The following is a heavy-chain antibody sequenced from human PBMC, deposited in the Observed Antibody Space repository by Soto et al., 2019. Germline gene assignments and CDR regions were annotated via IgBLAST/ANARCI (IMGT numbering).Heavy chain of an antibody. CDR1: GGSISSSSYY. CDR2: IYYSGST. CDR3: ARRYYDFWSGYYDTNYFDY. Sequence: SETLSLTCTVSGGSISSSSYYWGWIRQPPGKGLEWIGSIYYSGSTYYNPSLKSRVTISVDTSKNQFSLKLSSVTAADTAVYYCARRYYDFWSGYYDTNYFDYWGQGTLVTVSS. D-gene: IGHD3-3*01. J-gene: IGHJ4*02. V-gene: IGHV4-39*01.